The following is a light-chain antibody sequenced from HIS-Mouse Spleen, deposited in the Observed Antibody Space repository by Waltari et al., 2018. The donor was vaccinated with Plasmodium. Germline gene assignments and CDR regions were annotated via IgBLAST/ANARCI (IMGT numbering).Light chain of an antibody. J-gene: IGLJ2*01. CDR3: SSYAGSNNLV. Sequence: QSALTQPPSASGSPGQSVTISCTGTSSDVGGYNYVSWYQQHPGQAPKLMIYGVSKRPLGVPDRFSGSKAGNTASLTVSGLQAEDEADYYCSSYAGSNNLVFGGGTKLTVL. CDR2: GVS. V-gene: IGLV2-8*01. CDR1: SSDVGGYNY.